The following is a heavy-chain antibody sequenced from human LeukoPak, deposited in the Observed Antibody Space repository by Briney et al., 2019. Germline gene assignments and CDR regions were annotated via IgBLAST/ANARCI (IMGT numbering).Heavy chain of an antibody. CDR1: GGSISSYY. J-gene: IGHJ6*03. Sequence: SETLSLTCTVSGGSISSYYWSWIRQPPGEGLEWIGYIYTSGSTNYNPSLKSRVTISVDTSKNQFSLKLSSVTAADTAVYYCARLVEMATARSYYYYYMDVWGKGTTVTVSS. CDR2: IYTSGST. CDR3: ARLVEMATARSYYYYYMDV. D-gene: IGHD5-24*01. V-gene: IGHV4-4*09.